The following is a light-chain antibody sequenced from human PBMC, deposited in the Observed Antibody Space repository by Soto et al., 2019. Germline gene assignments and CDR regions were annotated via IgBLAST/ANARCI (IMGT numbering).Light chain of an antibody. Sequence: DMHMTQSPASLSASVGDRVAITCQASQNINNYLNWYQQKPGRAPKLLIYDASNLEAGVPSRFRGSGSGTDFTFTISRLQPEDIATYYCQQYENLPTFGQGRRLEI. CDR1: QNINNY. J-gene: IGKJ5*01. CDR2: DAS. V-gene: IGKV1-33*01. CDR3: QQYENLPT.